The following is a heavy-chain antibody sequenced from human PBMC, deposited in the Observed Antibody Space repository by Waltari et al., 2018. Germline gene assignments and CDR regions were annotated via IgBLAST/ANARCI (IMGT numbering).Heavy chain of an antibody. CDR1: GGSISSYY. CDR3: ARGLGYCSSNRCFDAFDI. CDR2: IYYSGTT. D-gene: IGHD2-2*01. V-gene: IGHV4-59*01. Sequence: QVQLQESGPGLVKPSETLSLTCTVSGGSISSYYWAWIRQPPGKGLDWLGFIYYSGTTNYDPTLTSRVTISVDTSKNQFSLKLSSVTAADTVVYYCARGLGYCSSNRCFDAFDIWGQGTMVTVSS. J-gene: IGHJ3*02.